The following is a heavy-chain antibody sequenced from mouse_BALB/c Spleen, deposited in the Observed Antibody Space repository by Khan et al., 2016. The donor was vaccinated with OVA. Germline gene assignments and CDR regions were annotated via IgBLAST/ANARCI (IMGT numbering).Heavy chain of an antibody. D-gene: IGHD2-14*01. Sequence: QVQLQQSGAELARPGASVKMSCKASGYTFTTYTIHWVKKRPGQGLEWIGYIIPSNDYTNYNQKFKDRATLTADKSSSTAYMQLSSLTSEDSAVYYCAREGAYYRSDGWFAYWGQGTRVTVSA. V-gene: IGHV1-4*01. CDR2: IIPSNDYT. CDR1: GYTFTTYT. J-gene: IGHJ3*01. CDR3: AREGAYYRSDGWFAY.